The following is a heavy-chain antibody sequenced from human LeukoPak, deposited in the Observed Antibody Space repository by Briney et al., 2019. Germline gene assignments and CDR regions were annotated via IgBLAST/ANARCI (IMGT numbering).Heavy chain of an antibody. CDR1: GGSISSGGYY. CDR3: ARVVVAPTYYYYYMDV. Sequence: PSQTLSLTCTVSGGSISSGGYYWSWIRQHPGKGLEWIGYIYYSGNTYYNPSLKSRVTISVDTSKNQFSLKLNSVTAADTAVYYCARVVVAPTYYYYYMDVWGKGTTVTVS. CDR2: IYYSGNT. J-gene: IGHJ6*03. V-gene: IGHV4-31*03. D-gene: IGHD5-12*01.